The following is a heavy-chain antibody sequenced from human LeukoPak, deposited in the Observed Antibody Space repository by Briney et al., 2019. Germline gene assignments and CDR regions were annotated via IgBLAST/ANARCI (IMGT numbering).Heavy chain of an antibody. V-gene: IGHV3-23*01. CDR3: AKERSAARIPFGY. J-gene: IGHJ4*02. Sequence: GGSLRPSCEASGFTFTSYAMSWVRQAPGKGLEWVSAISGSGGSTYYADSVKGRFTISRDNSKNTLYLQMNSLRAEDTAVYYCAKERSAARIPFGYWGQGTLVTVSS. CDR2: ISGSGGST. D-gene: IGHD3-10*01. CDR1: GFTFTSYA.